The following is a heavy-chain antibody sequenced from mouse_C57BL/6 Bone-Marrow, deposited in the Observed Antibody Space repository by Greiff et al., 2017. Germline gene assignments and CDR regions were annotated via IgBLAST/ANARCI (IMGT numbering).Heavy chain of an antibody. V-gene: IGHV5-6*01. D-gene: IGHD1-1*01. CDR3: ARHPLLPYYFDY. CDR2: ISSGGSYT. CDR1: GFTFSSYG. J-gene: IGHJ2*01. Sequence: EVKLVESGGDLVKPGGSLKLSYAASGFTFSSYGMSWVRQTPDKRLEWVATISSGGSYTYYPYSVKGRFTISKDNAKNTLYLQMSSLKSEDTAMYYCARHPLLPYYFDYWGQGTTLTVSS.